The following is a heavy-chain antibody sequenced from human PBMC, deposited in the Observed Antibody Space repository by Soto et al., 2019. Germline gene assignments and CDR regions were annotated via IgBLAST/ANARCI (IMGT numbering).Heavy chain of an antibody. V-gene: IGHV3-7*01. CDR3: ARDALYDLDAFDI. CDR1: GFTFSSYW. D-gene: IGHD5-12*01. J-gene: IGHJ3*02. CDR2: IKQDGSEK. Sequence: GGSLRLSCAASGFTFSSYWMSWVRQAPGKGLEWVANIKQDGSEKYYVDSVKGRFTISRDNAKNSLYLQMNSLRAEDTAVYYCARDALYDLDAFDIWGQGTMVTVSS.